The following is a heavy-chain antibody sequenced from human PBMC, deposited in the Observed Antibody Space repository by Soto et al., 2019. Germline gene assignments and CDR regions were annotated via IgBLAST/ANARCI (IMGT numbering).Heavy chain of an antibody. CDR1: GGTFSSYT. Sequence: GASVKVSCKASGGTFSSYTISWVRQAPGQGLEWMGRIIPILGIANYAQKFQGRVTITADKSTSTAYMELSSLRSEDTAVYYCASFFTIFGVVIWGQGTLVTVSS. CDR3: ASFFTIFGVVI. J-gene: IGHJ4*02. D-gene: IGHD3-3*01. V-gene: IGHV1-69*02. CDR2: IIPILGIA.